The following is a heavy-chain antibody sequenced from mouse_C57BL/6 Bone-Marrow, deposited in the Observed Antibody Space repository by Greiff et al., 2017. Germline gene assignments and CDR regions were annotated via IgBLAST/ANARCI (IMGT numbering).Heavy chain of an antibody. CDR3: ASTPWFAY. CDR1: GFTFSDYG. V-gene: IGHV5-17*01. Sequence: EVHLVESGGGLVKPGGSLKLSCAASGFTFSDYGMHWVRQAPEKGLEWVAYISSGSSTIYYADTVKGRFTISRDNAKNTLFLQTTSLRAEDTAMYYCASTPWFAYWGQGTLVTVSA. J-gene: IGHJ3*01. CDR2: ISSGSSTI.